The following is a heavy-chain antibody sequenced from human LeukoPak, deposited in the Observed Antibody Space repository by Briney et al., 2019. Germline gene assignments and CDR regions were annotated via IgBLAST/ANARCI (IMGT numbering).Heavy chain of an antibody. CDR1: GFNSRTYG. CDR3: AKSYHDYSNYFFGMDV. D-gene: IGHD2-21*01. J-gene: IGHJ6*02. Sequence: GGSLRLSCAASGFNSRTYGLHWVRQAPGKGLDWVATISYDGSSKYFADSVKGRFSISRDNSKNTVNLQMNSLRPDDTAVYYCAKSYHDYSNYFFGMDVWGHGTTVTVSS. CDR2: ISYDGSSK. V-gene: IGHV3-30*18.